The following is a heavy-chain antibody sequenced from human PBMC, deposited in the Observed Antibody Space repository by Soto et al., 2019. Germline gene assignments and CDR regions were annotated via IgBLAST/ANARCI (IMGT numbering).Heavy chain of an antibody. CDR2: ISPDGNKK. CDR1: GFTFSNSY. CDR3: ATSGGGL. J-gene: IGHJ4*02. D-gene: IGHD2-15*01. V-gene: IGHV3-7*01. Sequence: EAQLVESGGGLVQPGESLTLSCAASGFTFSNSYMAWIRQAPERGLQWVAVISPDGNKKFYVDSMEGRFTISRDNAKXSXFLRMNNLKXXXTAIYYCATSGGGLWGQATLVTVSS.